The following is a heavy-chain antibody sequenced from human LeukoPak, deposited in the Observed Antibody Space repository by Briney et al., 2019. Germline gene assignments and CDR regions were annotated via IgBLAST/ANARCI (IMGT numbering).Heavy chain of an antibody. D-gene: IGHD6-6*01. Sequence: ASVSVSCKASGYTFTSYGISWVRQPPGQGLEWMGRINPNSGGTNYAQKFQGRVTMTRDTSISTAYMELSKLRSDDTAVYYCAREYSTSAFDIWGQGTMVTVSS. CDR1: GYTFTSYG. V-gene: IGHV1-2*06. J-gene: IGHJ3*02. CDR3: AREYSTSAFDI. CDR2: INPNSGGT.